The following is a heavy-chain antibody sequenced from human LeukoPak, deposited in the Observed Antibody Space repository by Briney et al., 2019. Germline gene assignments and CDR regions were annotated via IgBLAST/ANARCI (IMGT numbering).Heavy chain of an antibody. CDR3: ARASGGYYNNWFDP. D-gene: IGHD3-22*01. V-gene: IGHV4-59*02. J-gene: IGHJ5*01. CDR1: GGSVSNYY. Sequence: PSETLSLTCSVSGGSVSNYYWNWIRQPPGKGLERMGYIYYTGSTNYNPSLKSRVTISIDTSKNQFSLKLSSVSAADTAVYYCARASGGYYNNWFDPWGQGTLVTVSS. CDR2: IYYTGST.